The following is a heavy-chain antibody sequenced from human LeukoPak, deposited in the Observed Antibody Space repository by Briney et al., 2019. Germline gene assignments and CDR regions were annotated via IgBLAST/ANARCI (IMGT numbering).Heavy chain of an antibody. CDR1: GYTFTGYY. CDR2: INPNSGGT. J-gene: IGHJ5*02. CDR3: ARTRIAVVRFDP. V-gene: IGHV1-2*02. Sequence: ASVKVSCKASGYTFTGYYMHWVRQAPGQGLEWMGWINPNSGGTNYAQKFQGRVTMTRDTSISTAYMELSRLRSDDTAVYYCARTRIAVVRFDPWGQGTLVTVSS. D-gene: IGHD6-19*01.